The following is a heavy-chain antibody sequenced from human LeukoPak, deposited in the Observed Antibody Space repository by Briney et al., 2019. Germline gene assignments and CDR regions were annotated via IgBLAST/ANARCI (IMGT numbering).Heavy chain of an antibody. J-gene: IGHJ6*03. CDR3: AKVEGLKFYYMDV. CDR2: IWYDGSNK. V-gene: IGHV3-33*06. Sequence: PGRSLRLSCAASGFTFSSYGMHWVRQAPGKGLEWVAVIWYDGSNKYYADSVKGRFTISRDNSKNTLYLQMNSLRAEDTAVYYCAKVEGLKFYYMDVWGKGTTVTVSS. CDR1: GFTFSSYG.